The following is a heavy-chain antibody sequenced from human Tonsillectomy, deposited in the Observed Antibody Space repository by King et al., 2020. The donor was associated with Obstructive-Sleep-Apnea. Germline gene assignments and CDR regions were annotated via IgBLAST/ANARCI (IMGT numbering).Heavy chain of an antibody. V-gene: IGHV3-7*04. J-gene: IGHJ3*02. Sequence: VQLVESGGGLVQPGGSLRLSCAASGFTFKNYWMIWVRQVPGKGLEWVANINRDGTQKNYVDSVKGRFTISRDNSRKSLSLQMNSLRAEDTAVYHCTRALSPAASGSYFDAFDIWGQGTMVTVSS. CDR3: TRALSPAASGSYFDAFDI. D-gene: IGHD3-10*01. CDR1: GFTFKNYW. CDR2: INRDGTQK.